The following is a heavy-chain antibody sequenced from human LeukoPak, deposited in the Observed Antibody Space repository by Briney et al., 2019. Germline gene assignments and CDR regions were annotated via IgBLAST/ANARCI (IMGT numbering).Heavy chain of an antibody. CDR3: ARVRPFCSGGSCYSGPFDY. CDR1: GFTFSSYA. CDR2: ISYDGSNK. J-gene: IGHJ4*02. D-gene: IGHD2-15*01. Sequence: GGSLRLSCAASGFTFSSYAMHWVRQAPGKGLEWVAVISYDGSNKYYADSVKGRFTISRDNSKNTLYLQMNSLRAEDTAVYYCARVRPFCSGGSCYSGPFDYWGQGTLVTVSS. V-gene: IGHV3-30-3*01.